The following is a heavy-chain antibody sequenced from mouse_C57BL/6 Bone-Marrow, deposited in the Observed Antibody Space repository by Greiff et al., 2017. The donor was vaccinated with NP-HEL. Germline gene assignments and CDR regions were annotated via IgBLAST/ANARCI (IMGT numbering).Heavy chain of an antibody. Sequence: VHLVESGGGLVKPGGSLKLSCAASGFTFSSYAMSWVRQTPEKRLEWVATISDGGSYTYYPDNVKGRFTISRDNAKNNLYLQMSHLKSEDTAMYYCASYYGSSYDAMDYWGQGTSVTVSS. V-gene: IGHV5-4*01. J-gene: IGHJ4*01. CDR3: ASYYGSSYDAMDY. CDR1: GFTFSSYA. D-gene: IGHD1-1*01. CDR2: ISDGGSYT.